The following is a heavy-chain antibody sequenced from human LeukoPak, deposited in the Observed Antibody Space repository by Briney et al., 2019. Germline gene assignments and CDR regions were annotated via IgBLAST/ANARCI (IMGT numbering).Heavy chain of an antibody. CDR2: INPNSGAT. D-gene: IGHD5-24*01. Sequence: GGSLRLSCVASGYTLTDYYLHWVRQAPGQGLKWMGWINPNSGATHYAQSFQARVTMTRDTSIASSYMELTGLESDDTAVYYCARADYGDHSFDYWGQGTLVTVSS. V-gene: IGHV1-2*02. J-gene: IGHJ4*02. CDR1: GYTLTDYY. CDR3: ARADYGDHSFDY.